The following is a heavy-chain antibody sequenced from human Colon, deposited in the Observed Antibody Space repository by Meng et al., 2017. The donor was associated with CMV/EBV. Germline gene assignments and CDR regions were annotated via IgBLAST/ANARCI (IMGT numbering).Heavy chain of an antibody. D-gene: IGHD4-17*01. Sequence: SETLSLTCTVSRGSVSSYYWSWLRQTPGKGLEWIGYVYFTGGTNYKPSLSSRVTISIDTSKNQFSLRLNSVTAADTGTYYCARDISEETTTYYFDSWGQGILVTVSS. CDR2: VYFTGGT. CDR1: RGSVSSYY. J-gene: IGHJ4*02. V-gene: IGHV4-59*02. CDR3: ARDISEETTTYYFDS.